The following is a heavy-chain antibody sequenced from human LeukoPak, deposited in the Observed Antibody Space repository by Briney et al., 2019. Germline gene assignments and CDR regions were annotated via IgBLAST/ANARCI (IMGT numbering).Heavy chain of an antibody. J-gene: IGHJ3*02. V-gene: IGHV3-7*01. CDR2: IKEDGSEK. CDR1: GFTFSNYW. Sequence: PGGSLRLSCARSGFTFSNYWINWIRQAPGKGLEWVANIKEDGSEKYYVDSVKGRFTISRDNAKNSLYLQMNSLRAEDTAVYYCARMGVVVAADTFDIWGQGTMVTVSS. D-gene: IGHD2-15*01. CDR3: ARMGVVVAADTFDI.